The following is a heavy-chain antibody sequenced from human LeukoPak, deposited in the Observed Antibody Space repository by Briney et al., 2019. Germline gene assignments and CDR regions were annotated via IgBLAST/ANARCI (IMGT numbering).Heavy chain of an antibody. D-gene: IGHD3-22*01. CDR2: IYYSGST. CDR3: ARIEYYYYYMDV. J-gene: IGHJ6*03. CDR1: GASISSSTDY. V-gene: IGHV4-39*07. Sequence: PSETLSLTCTVSGASISSSTDYWGWIRQPPGKGLEWIANIYYSGSTYYNPSLKSRVTISVDTSKNQFSLKLTSVTAADTAVYYCARIEYYYYYMDVWGKGTTVTVSS.